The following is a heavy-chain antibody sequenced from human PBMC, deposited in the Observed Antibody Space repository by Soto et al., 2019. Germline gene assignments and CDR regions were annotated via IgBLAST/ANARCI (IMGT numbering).Heavy chain of an antibody. Sequence: ASVKVSCKASGYTFTGYYMHWVRQAPGQGLEWMGWINPNSGGTNYAQKFQGWVTMTRDTSISTAYMELSRLRSDDTAVYYCARGDHYGDYVRLYDYWGQGTLVTVSS. D-gene: IGHD4-17*01. V-gene: IGHV1-2*04. CDR2: INPNSGGT. J-gene: IGHJ4*02. CDR3: ARGDHYGDYVRLYDY. CDR1: GYTFTGYY.